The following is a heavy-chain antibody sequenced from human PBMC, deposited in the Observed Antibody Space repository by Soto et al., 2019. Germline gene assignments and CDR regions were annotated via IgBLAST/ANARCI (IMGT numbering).Heavy chain of an antibody. CDR1: GGTFSRYS. D-gene: IGHD3-9*01. CDR3: ARNLMDYDILTGYYRAYYFDY. Sequence: SVKVSCKASGGTFSRYSITWVRQAPGHGLEWIGRIIPIFGIASYAQKFQGRVTITRDTSASTAYMKLSSLRSEDTAVYYCARNLMDYDILTGYYRAYYFDYWGQGTLVTVSS. CDR2: IIPIFGIA. V-gene: IGHV1-69*02. J-gene: IGHJ4*02.